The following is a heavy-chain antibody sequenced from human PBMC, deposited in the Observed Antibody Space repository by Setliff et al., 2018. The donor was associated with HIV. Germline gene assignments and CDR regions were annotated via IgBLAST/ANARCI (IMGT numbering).Heavy chain of an antibody. D-gene: IGHD6-13*01. CDR1: GYTFSDFY. Sequence: ASVKVSCKASGYTFSDFYIHWVRQAPGQGLEWMGWMNPSTGGTRFAQKFQGRVTMTRDTFITTAYMELSSLRSDDTAVYYCARMGESPPHSSSWYYWGQGTLVTVS. CDR2: MNPSTGGT. CDR3: ARMGESPPHSSSWYY. V-gene: IGHV1-2*02. J-gene: IGHJ4*02.